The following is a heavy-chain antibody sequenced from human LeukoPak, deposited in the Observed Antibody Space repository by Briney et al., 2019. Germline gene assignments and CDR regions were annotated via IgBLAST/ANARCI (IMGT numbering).Heavy chain of an antibody. Sequence: GGSLRLSCAASGFTFSSYGMHWVRQAPGKGLEWVAVIWYDGSNKYYADSVKGRLTISRDNSKNTLYLQMNSLRAEDTAVYYCARDSGYYGSANYFDYWGQGTLVTVSS. J-gene: IGHJ4*02. V-gene: IGHV3-33*01. D-gene: IGHD3-10*01. CDR1: GFTFSSYG. CDR2: IWYDGSNK. CDR3: ARDSGYYGSANYFDY.